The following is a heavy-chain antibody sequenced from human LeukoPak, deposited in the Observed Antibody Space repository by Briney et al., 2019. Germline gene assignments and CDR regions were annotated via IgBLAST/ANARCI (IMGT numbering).Heavy chain of an antibody. CDR2: IYYSGST. CDR3: ARDWGEYGDLRFDY. J-gene: IGHJ4*02. D-gene: IGHD4-17*01. Sequence: PSETLSLTCTVSGGSISSGDYYWSWIRQPPGKGLEWIGYIYYSGSTYYNPSLKSRVTISVDTSKNQFSLKLSSATAADTAVYYCARDWGEYGDLRFDYWGQGTLVTVSS. CDR1: GGSISSGDYY. V-gene: IGHV4-30-4*01.